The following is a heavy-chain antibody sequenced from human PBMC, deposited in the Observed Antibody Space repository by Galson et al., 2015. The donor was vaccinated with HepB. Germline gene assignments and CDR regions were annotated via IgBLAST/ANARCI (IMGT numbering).Heavy chain of an antibody. V-gene: IGHV3-23*01. Sequence: SLRLSCAASGFTFSSYAMSWVRQAPGKGLEWVSGISGSGGSRYYADSVKGRFTISRDNSKNTLYLQMNSLRAEDTAVYYCAYHYYDSSGSPFDPWGQGTLVTVSS. D-gene: IGHD3-22*01. CDR2: ISGSGGSR. CDR3: AYHYYDSSGSPFDP. J-gene: IGHJ5*02. CDR1: GFTFSSYA.